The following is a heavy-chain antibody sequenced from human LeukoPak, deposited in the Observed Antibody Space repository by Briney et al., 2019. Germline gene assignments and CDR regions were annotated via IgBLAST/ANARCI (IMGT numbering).Heavy chain of an antibody. CDR1: GYTFTSCG. J-gene: IGHJ4*02. V-gene: IGHV1-18*01. CDR2: ISAYNGNT. Sequence: ASVKVSCKASGYTFTSCGISWVRQAPGQGLEWMGWISAYNGNTNYAQKLQGRVTMTTDTSTSTAYMELRSLRSDDTAVYYCARDYYDSSGYYPIDYWGQGTLVTVSS. CDR3: ARDYYDSSGYYPIDY. D-gene: IGHD3-22*01.